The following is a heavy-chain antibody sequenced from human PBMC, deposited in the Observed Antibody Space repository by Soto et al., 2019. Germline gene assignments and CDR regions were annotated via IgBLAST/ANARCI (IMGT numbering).Heavy chain of an antibody. CDR1: GYTFTSYG. V-gene: IGHV1-18*01. Sequence: GASVKVSCKASGYTFTSYGISWVRQAPGQGLEWMGWISAYNGNTNYAQKLQGRVTMTTDTSTSTAYMEPRSLRSDDTAVYYCARVAYCGGDCYSGFDYWGQGTLVTVSS. CDR2: ISAYNGNT. D-gene: IGHD2-21*02. CDR3: ARVAYCGGDCYSGFDY. J-gene: IGHJ4*02.